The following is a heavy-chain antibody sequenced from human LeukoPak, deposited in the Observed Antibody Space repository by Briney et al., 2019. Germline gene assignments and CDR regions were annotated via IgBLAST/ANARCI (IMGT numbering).Heavy chain of an antibody. CDR1: GGSLSAYC. CDR2: VNHSGSA. Sequence: SETLSLTCAVYGGSLSAYCWSWIRQPPGKGLEWIGEVNHSGSANYNPSLKSRVTMSVDTSKNQFSLKLSSVTAADTAVYYCARSPRYCSGGSCYFLHYWGQGTLVTVSS. D-gene: IGHD2-15*01. J-gene: IGHJ4*02. CDR3: ARSPRYCSGGSCYFLHY. V-gene: IGHV4-34*01.